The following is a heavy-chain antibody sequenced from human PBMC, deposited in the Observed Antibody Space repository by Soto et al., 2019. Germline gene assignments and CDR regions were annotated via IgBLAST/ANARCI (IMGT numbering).Heavy chain of an antibody. V-gene: IGHV4-39*01. CDR2: IYYSGST. CDR1: GGSISSSSYY. Sequence: QLQLQESGPGLVKPSETLSLTCTVSGGSISSSSYYWGWIRQPPGKGLEWIGSIYYSGSTYYNPSLKSRVTISVDTSKNQFSLKLSSVTAADTAVYYCASQGITMVRGVILYYGMDVWGQGTTVTVSS. J-gene: IGHJ6*02. CDR3: ASQGITMVRGVILYYGMDV. D-gene: IGHD3-10*01.